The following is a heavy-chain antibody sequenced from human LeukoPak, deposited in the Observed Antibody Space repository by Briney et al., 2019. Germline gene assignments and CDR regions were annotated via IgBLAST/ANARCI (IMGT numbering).Heavy chain of an antibody. Sequence: GGSLRLSCEASGSGFTFGNFAMSWVRQAPGKGLEWVSAISGSGGSTYYADSVKGRFTISRDNSKNTLYLQMNSLRAEDTAVYYCAKDGSTVVTTTGGFFDYWGQGTLVTVSS. CDR3: AKDGSTVVTTTGGFFDY. J-gene: IGHJ4*02. V-gene: IGHV3-23*01. CDR2: ISGSGGST. D-gene: IGHD4-23*01. CDR1: GSGFTFGNFA.